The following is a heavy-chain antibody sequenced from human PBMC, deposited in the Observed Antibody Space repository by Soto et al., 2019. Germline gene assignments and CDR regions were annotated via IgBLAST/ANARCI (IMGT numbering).Heavy chain of an antibody. CDR3: AHRQWEGFFV. D-gene: IGHD1-26*01. J-gene: IGHJ4*02. V-gene: IGHV2-5*02. CDR2: IHWDDDK. Sequence: QITLKESGPTLVKPTQTLTLTCTFSGFSLTTSGVSVGWIRQPPGKALEWLALIHWDDDKRYSPSLKSRLTITKDTSKNQVVLIMTNMDPVDTATYYCAHRQWEGFFVWGQGTLVTVSS. CDR1: GFSLTTSGVS.